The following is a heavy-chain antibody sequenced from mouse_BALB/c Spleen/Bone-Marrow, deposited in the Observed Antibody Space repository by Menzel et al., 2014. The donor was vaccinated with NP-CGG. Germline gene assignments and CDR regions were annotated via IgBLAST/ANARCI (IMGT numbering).Heavy chain of an antibody. CDR3: ARGSYYEGAMDY. V-gene: IGHV2-9*02. CDR1: GFSLTSYG. J-gene: IGHJ4*01. D-gene: IGHD1-1*01. Sequence: QVHVKQSGPGLVAPSQSLSITCTVSGFSLTSYGVHWVRQPPGKVLEWLGVIWAGGSTNYNSALMSRLSISKDNSKSXVFLKMNSLQTDDTAMYYCARGSYYEGAMDYWGQGTSVTVSS. CDR2: IWAGGST.